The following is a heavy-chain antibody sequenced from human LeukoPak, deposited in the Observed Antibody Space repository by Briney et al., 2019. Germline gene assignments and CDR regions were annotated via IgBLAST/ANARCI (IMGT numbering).Heavy chain of an antibody. D-gene: IGHD2-15*01. CDR2: IYYSGRA. Sequence: SETLSLTCTVSSGSISSSDYYWGWIRQPPGKGLEWIGTIYYSGRAYYSPSLKSRVTISVDTSKSLFSLKLNSLTAADTAVYYCARLTTGFCSGGSCYSDHYYFYMDVWAKGTTVTVSS. CDR3: ARLTTGFCSGGSCYSDHYYFYMDV. V-gene: IGHV4-39*01. J-gene: IGHJ6*03. CDR1: SGSISSSDYY.